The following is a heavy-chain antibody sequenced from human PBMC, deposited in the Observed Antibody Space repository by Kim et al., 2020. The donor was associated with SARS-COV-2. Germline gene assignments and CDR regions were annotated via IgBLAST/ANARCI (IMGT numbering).Heavy chain of an antibody. CDR3: TTDALIWLPPYYGMDV. J-gene: IGHJ6*02. V-gene: IGHV3-15*01. CDR2: IKSKTDGGTT. D-gene: IGHD5-12*01. Sequence: GGSLRLSCAASGFTFSNAWMSWVRQAPGKGLEWVGRIKSKTDGGTTDYAAPVKGRFTISRDDSKNTLYLQMNSLKTEDTAVYYCTTDALIWLPPYYGMDVWGQGTTVTVSS. CDR1: GFTFSNAW.